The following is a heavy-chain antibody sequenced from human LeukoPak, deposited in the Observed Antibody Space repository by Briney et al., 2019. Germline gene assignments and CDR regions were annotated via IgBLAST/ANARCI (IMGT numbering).Heavy chain of an antibody. D-gene: IGHD2-15*01. CDR2: IYYSGST. Sequence: PSETLSLTCTVSGGSISSSSYYWGWIRQPPGKGLEWIGSIYYSGSTYYNPSLKSRVTISVDTSKNQFSLKLSSVTAADTAVYYCARSTFKKSVVVVAAKYNWFDPWGQGTLVTVSS. CDR3: ARSTFKKSVVVVAAKYNWFDP. CDR1: GGSISSSSYY. J-gene: IGHJ5*02. V-gene: IGHV4-39*07.